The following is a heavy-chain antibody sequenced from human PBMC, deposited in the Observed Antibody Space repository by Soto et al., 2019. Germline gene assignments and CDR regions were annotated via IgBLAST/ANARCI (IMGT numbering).Heavy chain of an antibody. CDR1: GFPFRTYW. J-gene: IGHJ4*02. Sequence: EVQLVESGGGLVKPGGSLRLSCAGSGFPFRTYWMNWVRQDQEKGLVWVSTINTDGTTTQYADSVKGRFTVTRDNAKNTLYLQMNSLRVEDTAVYFCAKDLSWGQCDYWGQGTLVTVSS. D-gene: IGHD3-16*01. CDR2: INTDGTTT. V-gene: IGHV3-74*03. CDR3: AKDLSWGQCDY.